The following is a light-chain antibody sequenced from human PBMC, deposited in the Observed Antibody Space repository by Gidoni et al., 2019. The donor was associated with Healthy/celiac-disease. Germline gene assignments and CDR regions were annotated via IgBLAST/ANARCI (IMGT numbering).Light chain of an antibody. CDR3: QQYDNLPLT. J-gene: IGKJ4*01. CDR2: DAS. Sequence: DIQMTQSPSSLSASVGDRVTITCQASQDISNYLNWYKQKPGKAPKLLIYDASNLETGVPSRFSGSGSGTDFTFTISSLQPEDIATYYCQQYDNLPLTFGGXTKVEIK. CDR1: QDISNY. V-gene: IGKV1-33*01.